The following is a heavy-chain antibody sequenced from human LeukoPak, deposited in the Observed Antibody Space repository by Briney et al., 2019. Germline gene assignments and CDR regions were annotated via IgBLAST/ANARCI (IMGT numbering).Heavy chain of an antibody. CDR3: ARVVPAAIGYFDY. Sequence: PGGSLRLSCAASGFTFSSYWMHRVRQAPGKGLVWVSRINSDGSSTSYADSVKGRFTVSRDNAKNTLYLQMNSLRAEDTAVYYCARVVPAAIGYFDYWGQGTLVTVSS. CDR1: GFTFSSYW. J-gene: IGHJ4*02. V-gene: IGHV3-74*01. CDR2: INSDGSST. D-gene: IGHD2-2*01.